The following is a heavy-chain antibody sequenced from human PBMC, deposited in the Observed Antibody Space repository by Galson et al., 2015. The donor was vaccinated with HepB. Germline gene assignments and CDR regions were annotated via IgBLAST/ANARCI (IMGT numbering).Heavy chain of an antibody. V-gene: IGHV6-1*01. D-gene: IGHD2-2*01. CDR1: GDSVSSHSAA. J-gene: IGHJ6*02. Sequence: CAISGDSVSSHSAAWNWIRQSPSRGLEWLGRTYYRSKWYNDYAVSVKSRITINPDTSKNQFSLQLNSVTPEDTAVYYCARLGPCSSTSCYGDYYYYYGMDVWGQGTTVTVSS. CDR2: TYYRSKWYN. CDR3: ARLGPCSSTSCYGDYYYYYGMDV.